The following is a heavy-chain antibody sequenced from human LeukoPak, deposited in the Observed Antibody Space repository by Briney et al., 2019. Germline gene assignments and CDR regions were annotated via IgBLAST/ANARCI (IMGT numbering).Heavy chain of an antibody. CDR1: GFTFSSYA. CDR2: IKQDGSEK. Sequence: TGRSLRLSCAASGFTFSSYAMHWVRQAPGKGLEWVANIKQDGSEKNYVDSVKGRFTISRDNAKNSLYLQMNSLRAEDTAVYYCARDVRYHFDYWGQGTLVTVSS. V-gene: IGHV3-7*01. D-gene: IGHD3-16*02. CDR3: ARDVRYHFDY. J-gene: IGHJ4*02.